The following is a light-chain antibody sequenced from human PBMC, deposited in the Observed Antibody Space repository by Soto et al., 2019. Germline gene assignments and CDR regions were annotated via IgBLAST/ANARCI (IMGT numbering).Light chain of an antibody. Sequence: DIQMTQSPSSLSASVGDSVTITCQASQDISTYVNWYQQKAGKAPKILIYDTSNLEPGVPSRFSGSRSGTHFTFTITSLQPEDFATYYCQQYADVPLTFGGGTKVE. CDR3: QQYADVPLT. CDR1: QDISTY. J-gene: IGKJ4*01. CDR2: DTS. V-gene: IGKV1-33*01.